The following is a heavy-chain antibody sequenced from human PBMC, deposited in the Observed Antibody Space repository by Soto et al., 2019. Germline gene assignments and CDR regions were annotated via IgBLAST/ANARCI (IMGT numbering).Heavy chain of an antibody. CDR2: IYYSGST. CDR3: ARGPSDYGDYMGFDY. CDR1: GGSISSGGYY. J-gene: IGHJ4*02. D-gene: IGHD4-17*01. Sequence: PSETLSLTCTVSGGSISSGGYYWSWIRQHPGKGLEWIGYIYYSGSTYYNPSLKSRVTISVDTSKNQFSLKLSSVTAADTAVYYCARGPSDYGDYMGFDYWGQGTLVTVSS. V-gene: IGHV4-31*03.